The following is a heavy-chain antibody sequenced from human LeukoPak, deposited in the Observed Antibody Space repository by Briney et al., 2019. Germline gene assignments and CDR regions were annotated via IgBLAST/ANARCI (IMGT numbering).Heavy chain of an antibody. CDR1: GYTLTELS. V-gene: IGHV1-24*01. J-gene: IGHJ5*02. Sequence: GASVKVSCKVSGYTLTELSMHWVRQAPGKGLEWMGGFDPEDGETIYAQKLQGRVTMTEDTSTDTAYMELSSLRSEDTAVYYCATGELLGYSSSWYPISWFDPWGQGTLVTVSS. D-gene: IGHD6-13*01. CDR3: ATGELLGYSSSWYPISWFDP. CDR2: FDPEDGET.